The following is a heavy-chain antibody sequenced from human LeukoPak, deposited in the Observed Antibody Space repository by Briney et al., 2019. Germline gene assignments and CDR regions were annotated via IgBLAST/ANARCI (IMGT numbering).Heavy chain of an antibody. J-gene: IGHJ4*02. CDR1: GFTFSSYG. CDR2: IRYDGSNK. D-gene: IGHD2-2*02. Sequence: GGSLRLSCAASGFTFSSYGMHWVRQAPGKGLEWVAFIRYDGSNKYYADSVKGRFTISRDNSKNTLYLQMNSLRAEDTAVYYCAKDRSGYCSSTSCYTGIDYWGQGTLVTVSS. CDR3: AKDRSGYCSSTSCYTGIDY. V-gene: IGHV3-30*02.